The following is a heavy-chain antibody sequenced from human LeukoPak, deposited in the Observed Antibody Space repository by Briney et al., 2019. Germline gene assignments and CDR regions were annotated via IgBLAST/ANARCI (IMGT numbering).Heavy chain of an antibody. CDR3: ARGMTDYLSASDY. V-gene: IGHV3-23*01. J-gene: IGHJ4*02. D-gene: IGHD2/OR15-2a*01. CDR2: ISGSGGST. CDR1: GFTFNSYA. Sequence: GGSLRLSCAASGFTFNSYAMSWVRQAPGKGLEWVSAISGSGGSTYYADSVKGRFTISRDNAKNSLYLQMNSLRAEDTAVYYCARGMTDYLSASDYWGQGTLVTVSS.